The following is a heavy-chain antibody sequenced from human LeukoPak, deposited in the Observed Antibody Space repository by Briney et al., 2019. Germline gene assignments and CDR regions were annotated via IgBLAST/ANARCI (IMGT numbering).Heavy chain of an antibody. D-gene: IGHD6-13*01. CDR2: INPSDGST. J-gene: IGHJ4*02. CDR1: GYTFTSYY. Sequence: ASVKVSCKASGYTFTSYYMHWVRQAPGQGLEWMGIINPSDGSTSYAQKSQGRVTMTRDTSTSTVYMELSSLRSEDTAVYYCARAWPVGYSSSWYWDYWGQGTLVTVSS. CDR3: ARAWPVGYSSSWYWDY. V-gene: IGHV1-46*01.